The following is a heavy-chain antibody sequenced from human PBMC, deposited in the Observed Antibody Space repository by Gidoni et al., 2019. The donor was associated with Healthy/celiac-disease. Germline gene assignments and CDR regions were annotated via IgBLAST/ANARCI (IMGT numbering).Heavy chain of an antibody. V-gene: IGHV4-34*01. CDR3: ARGLGYYFAFDI. Sequence: QVQLQQWGAGLLKPSETLSLTCAVYGGSFSGYYWSWIRQPPGKGLEWIGEINHSGSTNYNPSLKSRVTRSVDTSKNQFSLKLSSVTAADTAVYYCARGLGYYFAFDIWGQGTMVTVSS. D-gene: IGHD3-22*01. CDR2: INHSGST. CDR1: GGSFSGYY. J-gene: IGHJ3*02.